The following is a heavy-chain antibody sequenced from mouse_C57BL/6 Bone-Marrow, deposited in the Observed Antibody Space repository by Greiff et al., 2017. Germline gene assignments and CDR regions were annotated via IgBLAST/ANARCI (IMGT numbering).Heavy chain of an antibody. CDR2: IHPNSGST. V-gene: IGHV1-64*01. D-gene: IGHD2-5*01. J-gene: IGHJ4*01. CDR1: GYTFTSYW. CDR3: ARPYYSNYVNAMDY. Sequence: QVQLQQPGAELVKPGASVKLSCKASGYTFTSYWMHWVKQRPGQGLEWIGMIHPNSGSTNYNEKFKSKATLTVDKSSSTAYMQLSSLTSEDSAVYYCARPYYSNYVNAMDYWGQGNSVTVSS.